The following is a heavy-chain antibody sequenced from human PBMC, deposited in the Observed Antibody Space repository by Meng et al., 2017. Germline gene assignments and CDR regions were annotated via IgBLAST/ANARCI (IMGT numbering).Heavy chain of an antibody. CDR2: ISGSGGST. J-gene: IGHJ4*02. V-gene: IGHV3-23*01. CDR3: AKWGVVRGVYMFDY. Sequence: ETLSLTCAASGFTFSSYAMSWVRQAPGKGLEWVSAISGSGGSTYYADSVKGRFTISRDNSKNTLYLQMNSLRAEDTAVYYCAKWGVVRGVYMFDYWGQGTLVTVSS. CDR1: GFTFSSYA. D-gene: IGHD3-10*01.